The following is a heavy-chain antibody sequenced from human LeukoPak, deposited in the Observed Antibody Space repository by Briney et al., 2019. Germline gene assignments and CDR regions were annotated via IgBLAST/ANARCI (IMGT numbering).Heavy chain of an antibody. CDR1: GLTFSSYA. J-gene: IGHJ4*02. CDR3: AKIPQVSIFGVPNFDD. D-gene: IGHD3-3*01. CDR2: ISGSGDNT. V-gene: IGHV3-23*01. Sequence: GGSLRLSCAASGLTFSSYAMTWVRQAPGKGLERVSCISGSGDNTYYPDSVRGRFTISRDNFKDTLYLQMDSLRAEDTAVYYCAKIPQVSIFGVPNFDDWGQGTLVTVSS.